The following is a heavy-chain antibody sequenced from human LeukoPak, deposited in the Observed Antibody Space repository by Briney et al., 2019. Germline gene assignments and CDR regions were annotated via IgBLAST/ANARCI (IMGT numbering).Heavy chain of an antibody. D-gene: IGHD3-3*01. CDR1: GFTFSSYA. Sequence: GGSLRLSCAASGFTFSSYAMSWVRQAPGKGLEWVSSVRDNGDSTYYADSVKGRFTISRGNSRNTLYLQMNGLRADDTAVYYCTKDGVPRRPYYFASWGQGTLVTVSS. J-gene: IGHJ4*02. CDR3: TKDGVPRRPYYFAS. V-gene: IGHV3-23*01. CDR2: VRDNGDST.